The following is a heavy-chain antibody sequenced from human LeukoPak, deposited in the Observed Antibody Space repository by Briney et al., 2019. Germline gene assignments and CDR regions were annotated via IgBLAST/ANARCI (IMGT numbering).Heavy chain of an antibody. D-gene: IGHD2-15*01. CDR1: GYTLTELS. Sequence: ASVKVSCKVSGYTLTELSMHWVRQAPGKGLEWMGGFDPEDGETIYAQKFQGRVTMTEDTSTDTAYMELSNLRSEDTAVYYCARGYSSLLEYPNGAFDIWGQGTMVTVSS. CDR2: FDPEDGET. CDR3: ARGYSSLLEYPNGAFDI. J-gene: IGHJ3*02. V-gene: IGHV1-24*01.